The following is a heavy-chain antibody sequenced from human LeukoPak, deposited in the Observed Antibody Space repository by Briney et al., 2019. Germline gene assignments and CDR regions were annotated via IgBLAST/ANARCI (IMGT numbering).Heavy chain of an antibody. J-gene: IGHJ4*02. CDR1: GFTFSSYA. CDR3: AREYSSGWYFDY. CDR2: ISYDGSNK. V-gene: IGHV3-30-3*01. Sequence: GSLRLSCAASGFTFSSYAMHWVRQAPGKGLEWVAVISYDGSNKYYADSVKGRFTISRDNSKNTLYLQMNSLRAEDTAVYYCAREYSSGWYFDYWGQGTLVTVSS. D-gene: IGHD6-19*01.